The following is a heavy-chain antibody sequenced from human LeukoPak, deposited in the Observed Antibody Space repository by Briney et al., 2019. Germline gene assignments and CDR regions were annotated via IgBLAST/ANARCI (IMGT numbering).Heavy chain of an antibody. D-gene: IGHD3-3*01. CDR1: GFTFSSYA. J-gene: IGHJ4*02. Sequence: GGSLRLSCAASGFTFSSYAMSWVRQAPGNGLERVSVIYGDGRTSHSASVRGRFTISRDNSKNTVSLQMSNLRAEDTAVYYCARGRGLGVVSPYFDYWGQGTLVTVSS. CDR3: ARGRGLGVVSPYFDY. CDR2: IYGDGRT. V-gene: IGHV3-23*03.